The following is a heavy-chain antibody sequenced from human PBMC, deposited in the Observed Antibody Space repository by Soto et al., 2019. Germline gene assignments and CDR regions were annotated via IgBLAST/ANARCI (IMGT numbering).Heavy chain of an antibody. Sequence: EVQLVESWGGLVQPGGSLRLSCAASGFTFSSYDMNGVRQAPGKGLELVSYISGTTSSTVYYAESVKGRFTVSRDNAKNSLYLQMNSLRAEDTAVYYCAGQGVQFYDYIWGSYAFDIWGQGTMVTVSS. V-gene: IGHV3-48*01. CDR1: GFTFSSYD. CDR2: ISGTTSSTV. CDR3: AGQGVQFYDYIWGSYAFDI. D-gene: IGHD3-16*01. J-gene: IGHJ3*02.